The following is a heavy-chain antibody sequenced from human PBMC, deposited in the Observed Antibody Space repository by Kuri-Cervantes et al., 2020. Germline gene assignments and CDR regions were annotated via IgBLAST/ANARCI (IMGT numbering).Heavy chain of an antibody. J-gene: IGHJ4*02. CDR1: GDSVSSYY. CDR2: IYYSGRT. CDR3: ARGRRGRYCSGGSCYSEGGYYFDY. V-gene: IGHV4-59*02. Sequence: SETLSLTCTVSGDSVSSYYWSWIRQPPGKGLEWIGYIYYSGRTYYSPSLKSRVTISVDTSKNQFSLKLSFVTAADTAVYYCARGRRGRYCSGGSCYSEGGYYFDYWGQGTLVTVSS. D-gene: IGHD2-15*01.